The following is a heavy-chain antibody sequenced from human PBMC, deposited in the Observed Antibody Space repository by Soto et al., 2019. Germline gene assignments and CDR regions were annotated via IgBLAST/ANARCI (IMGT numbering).Heavy chain of an antibody. J-gene: IGHJ4*02. Sequence: GGSLRLSCAASGFTFTSHAMSWDRQAPGKGLERGSGITSSGSSTNYADSVMGRFTISRDTSKNTLFLQINSLRAEDTAVYYCAEDSFHIGYYYFECWGQGTLVTISS. V-gene: IGHV3-23*01. CDR3: AEDSFHIGYYYFEC. D-gene: IGHD5-12*01. CDR1: GFTFTSHA. CDR2: ITSSGSST.